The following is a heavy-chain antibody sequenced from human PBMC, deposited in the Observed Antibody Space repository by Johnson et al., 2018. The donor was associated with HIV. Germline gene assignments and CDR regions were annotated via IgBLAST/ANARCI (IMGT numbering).Heavy chain of an antibody. V-gene: IGHV3-30*03. Sequence: QMLLVESGGGVVRPGGSLRLSCAASGFTFDYYGLSWVRQAPGKGLEWVAVISYDGSNKYYADSVKGRFTISRDNSKNTLYLQMNSLRAEDTAVYYCAERSPILRAFDIWGQGTMVTVSS. CDR3: AERSPILRAFDI. CDR1: GFTFDYYG. J-gene: IGHJ3*02. CDR2: ISYDGSNK.